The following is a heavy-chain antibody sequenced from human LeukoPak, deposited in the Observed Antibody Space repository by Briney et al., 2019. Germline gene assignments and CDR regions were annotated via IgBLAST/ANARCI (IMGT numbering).Heavy chain of an antibody. D-gene: IGHD4-23*01. V-gene: IGHV3-48*03. CDR3: ARGGYGGNDY. CDR1: GFTFSSFE. J-gene: IGHJ4*02. CDR2: ISSSGSTI. Sequence: GGTLRLSCAASGFTFSSFEMNWVRQAPGKGLEWVSYISSSGSTIYYADSVRGRFTISRDNAKNSLYLQMSSLRAEDTAFYYCARGGYGGNDYWGQGTLVTVSS.